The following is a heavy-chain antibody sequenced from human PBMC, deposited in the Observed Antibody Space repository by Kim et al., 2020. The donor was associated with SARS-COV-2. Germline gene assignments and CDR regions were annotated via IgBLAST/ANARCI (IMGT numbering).Heavy chain of an antibody. D-gene: IGHD6-19*01. CDR2: IWYDGSNK. CDR3: ARDRKWQWLPYDAFDI. Sequence: GGSLRLSCAASGFTFSSYGMHWVRQAPGKGLEWVAVIWYDGSNKYYADSVKGRFTISRDNSKNTLYLQMNSLRAEDTAVYYCARDRKWQWLPYDAFDIWGQGTMVTVSS. J-gene: IGHJ3*02. V-gene: IGHV3-33*01. CDR1: GFTFSSYG.